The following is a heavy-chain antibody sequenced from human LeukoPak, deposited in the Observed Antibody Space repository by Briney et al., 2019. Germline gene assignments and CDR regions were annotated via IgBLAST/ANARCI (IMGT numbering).Heavy chain of an antibody. CDR1: RGTFRSYA. CDR2: INPILGIA. Sequence: GASVKVSCKASRGTFRSYAISCVRPAPGQGVGWMGRINPILGIANYAQNLQGRVTITADKSTSTAYIDMRTVRAENTRVCNTARGQPYPHVDYWGQGTLVTVSS. D-gene: IGHD1-14*01. CDR3: ARGQPYPHVDY. J-gene: IGHJ4*02. V-gene: IGHV1-69*04.